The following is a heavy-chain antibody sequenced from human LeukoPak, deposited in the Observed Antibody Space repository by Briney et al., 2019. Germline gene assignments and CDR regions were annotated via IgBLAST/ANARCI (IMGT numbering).Heavy chain of an antibody. CDR3: AGQWLVNEEAFDP. D-gene: IGHD6-19*01. Sequence: GRSLRLSCAASGFTFSSYAMHRVRQAPGKGLEWVAVISYDGSNKYYADSVKGRFTISRDNSKNTLYLQMNSLRADDTAVYYCAGQWLVNEEAFDPWGQGTLVTVSS. J-gene: IGHJ5*02. V-gene: IGHV3-30-3*01. CDR2: ISYDGSNK. CDR1: GFTFSSYA.